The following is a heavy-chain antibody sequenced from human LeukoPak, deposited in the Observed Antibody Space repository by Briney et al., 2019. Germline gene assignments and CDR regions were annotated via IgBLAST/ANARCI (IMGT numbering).Heavy chain of an antibody. V-gene: IGHV3-23*01. J-gene: IGHJ4*02. CDR2: ISGSGVTT. D-gene: IGHD2-2*01. CDR1: GFTFSSYA. CDR3: AKDQLPRGSLDY. Sequence: GGSLRLSCVASGFTFSSYAMSWVRQAPGKGLEWVSAISGSGVTTHYAGSVKGRFTISRDNSKNTLYLQMNSLRAEDTAVYYCAKDQLPRGSLDYWGQGTLVTVSS.